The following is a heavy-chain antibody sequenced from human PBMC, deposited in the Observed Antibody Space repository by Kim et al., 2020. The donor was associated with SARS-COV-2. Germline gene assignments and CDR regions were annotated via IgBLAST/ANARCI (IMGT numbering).Heavy chain of an antibody. CDR1: GYSFTSYW. CDR3: ARRAAKYYYDSSGTAHAFDI. CDR2: IYPGDSDT. Sequence: GESLKISCKGSGYSFTSYWIGWVRQMPGKGLEWMGIIYPGDSDTRYSPSFQGQVTISADKSISTAYLQWSSLKASDTAMYYCARRAAKYYYDSSGTAHAFDIWGQGTMVTVSS. V-gene: IGHV5-51*01. D-gene: IGHD3-22*01. J-gene: IGHJ3*02.